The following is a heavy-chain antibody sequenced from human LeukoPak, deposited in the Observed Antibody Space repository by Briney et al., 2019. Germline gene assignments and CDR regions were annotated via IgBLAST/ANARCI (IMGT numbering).Heavy chain of an antibody. J-gene: IGHJ4*02. CDR1: GYTFTGYY. CDR2: TNPNSGGT. CDR3: ARVVGAMSTLNFDY. V-gene: IGHV1-2*02. Sequence: GASVKVSCKASGYTFTGYYMHWVRQAPGQGLEWMGWTNPNSGGTNYAQKFQGRVTMTRDTSISTAYMELSRLRSDDTAVYYCARVVGAMSTLNFDYWGQGTLVTVSS. D-gene: IGHD1-26*01.